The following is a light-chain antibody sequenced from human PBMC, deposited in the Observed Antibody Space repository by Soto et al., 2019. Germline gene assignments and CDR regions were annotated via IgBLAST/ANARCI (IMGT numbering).Light chain of an antibody. CDR1: SSDVGDYNY. Sequence: QSVLTQPAPVSGSPGQSITISCTGTSSDVGDYNYVSWYQQHPGKAPKLMIYEVTNRPSGVSNRFSGSKSGNTASLTISGLQAEDEADYYCSSYRATNTYVFGTGTKVTVL. CDR2: EVT. V-gene: IGLV2-14*01. CDR3: SSYRATNTYV. J-gene: IGLJ1*01.